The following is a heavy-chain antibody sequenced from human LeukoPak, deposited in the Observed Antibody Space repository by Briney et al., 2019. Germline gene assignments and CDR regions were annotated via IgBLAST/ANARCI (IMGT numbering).Heavy chain of an antibody. J-gene: IGHJ2*01. V-gene: IGHV3-11*05. Sequence: PGGSLRLSCAASGFTLSDYYMSWIRQAPGKGLEWVSYIRSSNSYTNYADSVKGRFTISRDNAKNSLYLQINSLRAEDTAVYYCARGSTDHWYFDLWGRGTLVTVSS. CDR1: GFTLSDYY. CDR3: ARGSTDHWYFDL. CDR2: IRSSNSYT. D-gene: IGHD2-2*01.